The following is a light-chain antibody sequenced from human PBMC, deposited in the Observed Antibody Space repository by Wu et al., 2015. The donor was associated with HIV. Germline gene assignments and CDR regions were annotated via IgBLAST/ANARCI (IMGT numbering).Light chain of an antibody. CDR3: QQYNTYPWT. Sequence: LTQSPGTLSLSPGDRATLSCKASQSLNSVHSYLAWLQQKPGQPPRLLFLGPSTRASGVPGRFSASGSGTDFTLTISKLEPEDFATYYCQQYNTYPWTFGQGTKVE. V-gene: IGKV3-20*01. CDR1: QSLNSVHSY. J-gene: IGKJ1*01. CDR2: GPS.